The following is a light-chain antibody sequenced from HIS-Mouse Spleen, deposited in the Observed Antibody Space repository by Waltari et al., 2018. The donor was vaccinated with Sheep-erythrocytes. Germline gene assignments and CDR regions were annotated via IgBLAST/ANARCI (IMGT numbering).Light chain of an antibody. CDR1: SSDVGSYNL. CDR2: EGS. CDR3: CSYAGSSTPWV. V-gene: IGLV2-23*01. J-gene: IGLJ3*02. Sequence: QSALTQPASVSGSPGQSITISCTGTSSDVGSYNLVSWYQQPQGKAPKLMIYEGSKPTSGVSNHFSGSKSGNTASLTISGLQAEDEADYYCCSYAGSSTPWVFGGGTKLTVL.